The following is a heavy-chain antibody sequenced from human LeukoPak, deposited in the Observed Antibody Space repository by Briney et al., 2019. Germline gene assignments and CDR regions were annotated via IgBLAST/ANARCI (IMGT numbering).Heavy chain of an antibody. CDR1: GFTFGDYA. D-gene: IGHD3-16*02. Sequence: GGSLRLSCTASGFTFGDYAMSWVRQAPGKGLEWVGFIRSKAYGGTTEYAASVKGRFTISRDDSKSIAYLQMNSLKTEDTAVYYCTSRHDYVWGSYLHWGQGTLVTVSS. CDR2: IRSKAYGGTT. J-gene: IGHJ4*02. CDR3: TSRHDYVWGSYLH. V-gene: IGHV3-49*04.